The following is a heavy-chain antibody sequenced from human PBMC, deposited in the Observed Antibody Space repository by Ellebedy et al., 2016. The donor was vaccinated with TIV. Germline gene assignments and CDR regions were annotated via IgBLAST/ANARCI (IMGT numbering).Heavy chain of an antibody. CDR3: ARDPVGVGPAFDV. Sequence: PGGSLRLSCAASGFTFNSYAMHWVRQAPGKGLEWVAVISYDGSSKYYADSVKGRFTISRDNSKDTLFLQMNSLRAEDTAIYFCARDPVGVGPAFDVWGQGTMVTVSS. J-gene: IGHJ3*01. CDR1: GFTFNSYA. CDR2: ISYDGSSK. V-gene: IGHV3-30-3*01. D-gene: IGHD4-23*01.